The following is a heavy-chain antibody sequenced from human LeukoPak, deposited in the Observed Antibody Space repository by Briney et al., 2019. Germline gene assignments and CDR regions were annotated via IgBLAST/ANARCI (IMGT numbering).Heavy chain of an antibody. D-gene: IGHD2-15*01. CDR3: AKWNAPLVVVAATRFDY. CDR2: ISGSGGST. V-gene: IGHV3-23*01. J-gene: IGHJ4*02. Sequence: GGSLRLSCAASGFTFSSYAMSWVRQAPGKGLEWVSAISGSGGSTYYADSVKGRFTISRDNSKNTLYLQMNSLRAEDTAVYYCAKWNAPLVVVAATRFDYWGQGTLVTVSS. CDR1: GFTFSSYA.